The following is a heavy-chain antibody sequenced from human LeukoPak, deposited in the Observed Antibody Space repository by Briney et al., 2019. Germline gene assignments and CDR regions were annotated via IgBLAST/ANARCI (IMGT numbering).Heavy chain of an antibody. Sequence: GGSLRLSCAASGFTFSSYSMNWVRQAPGKGREWVSSISSSSSYIYYADSVKGRFTISRDNAKNSLYLQMNSLRAEDTAVYYCARDAVAGARFDYWGQGTLVTVSS. V-gene: IGHV3-21*01. CDR2: ISSSSSYI. CDR1: GFTFSSYS. J-gene: IGHJ4*02. D-gene: IGHD6-19*01. CDR3: ARDAVAGARFDY.